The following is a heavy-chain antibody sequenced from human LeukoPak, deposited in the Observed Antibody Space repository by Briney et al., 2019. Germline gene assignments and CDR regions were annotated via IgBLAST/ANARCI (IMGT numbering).Heavy chain of an antibody. V-gene: IGHV1-8*02. Sequence: ASVKVSCKASGSTFRSYDINWVRQATGQGLEWMGWMNPNSGDTGCTQRFQGRVTMTRDTSISTAYMELSSLRSEDTAVYYCARGPYGTGSHFDFWGQGTLVTVSS. CDR2: MNPNSGDT. J-gene: IGHJ4*02. CDR3: ARGPYGTGSHFDF. D-gene: IGHD3-10*01. CDR1: GSTFRSYD.